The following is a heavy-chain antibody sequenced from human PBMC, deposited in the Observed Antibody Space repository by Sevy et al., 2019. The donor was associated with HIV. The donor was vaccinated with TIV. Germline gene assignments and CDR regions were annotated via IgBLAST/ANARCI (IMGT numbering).Heavy chain of an antibody. D-gene: IGHD3-16*02. CDR2: IYYSGST. Sequence: SETLSLTCTVSGGSISSYYWSWIRQPPGKGLEWIGYIYYSGSTNYNPSLKSRVTISVDTSKNQFSLKLSSVTAADTAVYYCARDRIIGTFGGVIVSGMDVWGHGTTVTVSS. CDR3: ARDRIIGTFGGVIVSGMDV. V-gene: IGHV4-59*13. CDR1: GGSISSYY. J-gene: IGHJ6*02.